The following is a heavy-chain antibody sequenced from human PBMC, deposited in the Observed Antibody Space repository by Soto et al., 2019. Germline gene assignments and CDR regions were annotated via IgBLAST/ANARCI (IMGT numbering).Heavy chain of an antibody. CDR2: IKQDGSEK. CDR3: AASSPVVADY. J-gene: IGHJ4*02. Sequence: GGSLRHSCSASGLTVSSFLMSWVRQAPGKGVEWVANIKQDGSEKYYVDSVKGRFTISRDNAKNSLYLQMNSLRAEDTAVYYCAASSPVVADYWGQGTLVTVSS. D-gene: IGHD2-15*01. V-gene: IGHV3-7*01. CDR1: GLTVSSFL.